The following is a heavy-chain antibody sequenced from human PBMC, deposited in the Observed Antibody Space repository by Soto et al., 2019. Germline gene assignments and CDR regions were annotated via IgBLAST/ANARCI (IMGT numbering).Heavy chain of an antibody. CDR2: IGGSGSST. J-gene: IGHJ4*02. CDR3: AKDSRITRGVIPDS. CDR1: GFTFTSYA. Sequence: GGSLRLSCAASGFTFTSYAMNWVRQAPGKGLEWVSSIGGSGSSTYYADSVKGRFTISRDNSKNTLYLQMNSLRAEDTAVYYCAKDSRITRGVIPDSWGQGTLVTVSS. D-gene: IGHD3-10*01. V-gene: IGHV3-23*01.